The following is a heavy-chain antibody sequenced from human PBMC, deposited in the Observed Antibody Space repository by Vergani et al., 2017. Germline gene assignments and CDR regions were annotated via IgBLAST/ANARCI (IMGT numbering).Heavy chain of an antibody. CDR1: GFTFSSYG. V-gene: IGHV3-30*03. CDR2: ISYDGSNK. CDR3: AREGADRYFDWLLSGNFDY. J-gene: IGHJ4*02. Sequence: QVQLVESGGGVVQPGGSLRLSCAASGFTFSSYGMHWVRQAPRKGLEWVAVISYDGSNKYYADSVKGRFTISRDNSKNTLYLQMNSLRAEDTAVYYCAREGADRYFDWLLSGNFDYWGQGTLVTVSS. D-gene: IGHD3-9*01.